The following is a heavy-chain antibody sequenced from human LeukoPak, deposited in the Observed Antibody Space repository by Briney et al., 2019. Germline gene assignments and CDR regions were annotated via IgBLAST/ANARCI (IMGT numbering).Heavy chain of an antibody. V-gene: IGHV1-18*01. CDR1: GYTFANYG. Sequence: ASVNVSCKTSGYTFANYGVSWVRQAPGQGPEWMGWISGYNANTYYKQKFQGRVTMTTDTSTGTAYMELRNLRSDDTAVYYCARMGRPSIAAARSDNFFSDVWGKGTTVTVSS. J-gene: IGHJ6*04. D-gene: IGHD6-25*01. CDR2: ISGYNANT. CDR3: ARMGRPSIAAARSDNFFSDV.